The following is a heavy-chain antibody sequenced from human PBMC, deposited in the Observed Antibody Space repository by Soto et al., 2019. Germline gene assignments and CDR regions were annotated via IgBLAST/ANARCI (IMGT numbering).Heavy chain of an antibody. CDR2: VFYNGSS. CDR3: ASRKREEICSSGNCYFTY. D-gene: IGHD2-2*01. J-gene: IGHJ4*02. Sequence: QLQLQESGPGLLKPSETLSLTCTVSGDSISTSNYYWSWIRQSPGKGLEWIGSVFYNGSSYYNPSLKSRVTLSVDASRNQFSLRVNSVTAADTAVYYCASRKREEICSSGNCYFTYWGQGTLVTVSS. V-gene: IGHV4-39*01. CDR1: GDSISTSNYY.